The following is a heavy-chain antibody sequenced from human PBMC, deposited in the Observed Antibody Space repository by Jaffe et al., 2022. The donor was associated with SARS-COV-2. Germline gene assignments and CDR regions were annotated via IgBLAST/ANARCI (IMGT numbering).Heavy chain of an antibody. CDR2: IGTAGDT. Sequence: EVQLVESGGGLVQPGGSLRLSCAASGFTFSNYDMHWVRQLTGKGLEWISAIGTAGDTYYPDSVKGRFTISRENAKNSLYLQMNGLRTGDTAVYYCARLIAGAGAFDIWGQGTMVTVSS. CDR3: ARLIAGAGAFDI. J-gene: IGHJ3*02. D-gene: IGHD3-22*01. CDR1: GFTFSNYD. V-gene: IGHV3-13*01.